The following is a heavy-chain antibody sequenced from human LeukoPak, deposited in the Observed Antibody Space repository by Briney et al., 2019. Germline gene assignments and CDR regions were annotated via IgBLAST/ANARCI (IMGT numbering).Heavy chain of an antibody. CDR1: GITLSNYG. Sequence: GGSLRLSCVVSGITLSNYGMSWVRQAPGKGLVWVSRINSDGSSTSYADSVKGRFTISRDNAKNTLYLQMNSLRAEDTAVYYCARDRSWYYYYYYYMDVWGKGTTVTVSS. CDR3: ARDRSWYYYYYYYMDV. J-gene: IGHJ6*03. CDR2: INSDGSST. V-gene: IGHV3-74*01. D-gene: IGHD6-13*01.